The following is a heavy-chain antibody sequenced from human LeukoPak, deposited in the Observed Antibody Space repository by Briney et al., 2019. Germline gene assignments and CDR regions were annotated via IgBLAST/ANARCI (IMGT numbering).Heavy chain of an antibody. CDR2: ISGSGGST. D-gene: IGHD1-26*01. Sequence: GGSLRLSCAASGFTFSSYFMSWVRQAPGKGLEWVSTISGSGGSTYYTDSMKGRFTISRDNSKNTLYLQMNSLRAEDTAVYYCAKYLSGRYSGLDYWGQETLVTVSS. CDR1: GFTFSSYF. V-gene: IGHV3-23*01. J-gene: IGHJ4*02. CDR3: AKYLSGRYSGLDY.